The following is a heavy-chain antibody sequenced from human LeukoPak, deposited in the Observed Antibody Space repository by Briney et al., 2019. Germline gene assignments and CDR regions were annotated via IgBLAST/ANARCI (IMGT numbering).Heavy chain of an antibody. CDR3: ARDMRTYYDTHYGMDV. CDR2: IYSGGST. Sequence: GGSLRLSCAASGFTVSSNYMSWVRQAPGKGLEWVSVIYSGGSTYYAVSVKGRFTISRDNSKNTLYPQMNSLRAEDTAVYYCARDMRTYYDTHYGMDVWGQGTTVTVSS. V-gene: IGHV3-66*01. J-gene: IGHJ6*02. CDR1: GFTVSSNY. D-gene: IGHD3-22*01.